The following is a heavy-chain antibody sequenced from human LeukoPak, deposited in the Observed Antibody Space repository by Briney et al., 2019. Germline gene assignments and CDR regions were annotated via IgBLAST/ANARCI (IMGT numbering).Heavy chain of an antibody. CDR3: AKDIQLST. Sequence: GGSLRLSCAVSGFTFRDAAMTWVRQAPRKRLEWVSLISSSGNNAYYADSVKGRFTISRDNSKNTLSLQMNSLRVEDTAIYYCAKDIQLSTWGLGTMVTVSS. CDR2: ISSSGNNA. CDR1: GFTFRDAA. D-gene: IGHD5-24*01. J-gene: IGHJ3*01. V-gene: IGHV3-23*01.